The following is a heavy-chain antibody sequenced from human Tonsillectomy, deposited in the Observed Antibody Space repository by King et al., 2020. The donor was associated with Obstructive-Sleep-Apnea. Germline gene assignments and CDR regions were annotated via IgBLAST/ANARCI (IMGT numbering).Heavy chain of an antibody. CDR1: TFSISTYA. Sequence: VQLVESGGGVVQPGRSLRLSCAASTFSISTYAMHWVRQAPGKGLEWVAAISYDGSKKHYPDSVKGRFTVSRDNSKSTLYLQMNTLRPEDTAIYYCARDMGYYNSGPPWDWGQGTLVTVSS. V-gene: IGHV3-30*04. CDR2: ISYDGSKK. D-gene: IGHD3-22*01. CDR3: ARDMGYYNSGPPWD. J-gene: IGHJ4*02.